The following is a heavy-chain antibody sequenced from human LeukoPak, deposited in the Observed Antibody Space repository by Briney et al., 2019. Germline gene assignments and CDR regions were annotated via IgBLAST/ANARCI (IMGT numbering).Heavy chain of an antibody. D-gene: IGHD2-8*02. CDR2: TNAGDDNT. CDR1: GYNFNNYA. Sequence: ASVKLSCKASGYNFNNYAIQWVRQAPGQGLEWVGWTNAGDDNTKYSRDLQGRVAITRDTSASTVYMELSSLRSEDMAVYYCVRSVEGYCTADKCLEYYFDHWGQGTLVTVSS. J-gene: IGHJ4*02. CDR3: VRSVEGYCTADKCLEYYFDH. V-gene: IGHV1-3*02.